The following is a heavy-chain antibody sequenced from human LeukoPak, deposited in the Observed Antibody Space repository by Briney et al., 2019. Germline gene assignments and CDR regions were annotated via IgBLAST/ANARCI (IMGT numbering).Heavy chain of an antibody. J-gene: IGHJ6*02. V-gene: IGHV4-34*01. CDR1: GGSFSGYY. Sequence: PSETLSLTCAVYGGSFSGYYWSWIRQPPGKGLEWIGEIYHGGSTNYNPPLKSRVTISVDTSKNQFSLKLSSVTAADTALYYCARGRDERSMDVWGQGTTVTVSS. CDR3: ARGRDERSMDV. CDR2: IYHGGST.